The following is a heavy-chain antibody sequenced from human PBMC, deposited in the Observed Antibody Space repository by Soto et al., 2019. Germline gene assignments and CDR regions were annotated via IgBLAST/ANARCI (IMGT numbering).Heavy chain of an antibody. Sequence: AILSLTCAVYGGSFSTYCWSWIGPHPGKGLEWIGEINYSVSTNYNPSLKSRVTISLDTSKNQFSLNLRSVTAADTAVYYCARGIGKTLVHGYRFDPWGQRTLVTVSS. D-gene: IGHD6-13*01. CDR3: ARGIGKTLVHGYRFDP. CDR2: INYSVST. V-gene: IGHV4-34*01. J-gene: IGHJ5*02. CDR1: GGSFSTYC.